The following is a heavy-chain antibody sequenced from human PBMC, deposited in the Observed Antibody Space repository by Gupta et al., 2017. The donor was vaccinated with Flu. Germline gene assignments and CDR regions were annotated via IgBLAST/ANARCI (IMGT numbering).Heavy chain of an antibody. V-gene: IGHV4-39*01. J-gene: IGHJ5*02. D-gene: IGHD3-3*01. CDR1: GGSIDTTSYY. CDR3: ARLARLWSGYRPTHWFDH. Sequence: QLQLQESGPGLVKPSGTLSLTCSVSGGSIDTTSYYWGWIRQPPGKGLQWIGNVFDRGNTDYNPYLKSRVTISVDTSKNQFSLKLISLTAAAPAVDYCARLARLWSGYRPTHWFDHGGQGTLGTVSS. CDR2: VFDRGNT.